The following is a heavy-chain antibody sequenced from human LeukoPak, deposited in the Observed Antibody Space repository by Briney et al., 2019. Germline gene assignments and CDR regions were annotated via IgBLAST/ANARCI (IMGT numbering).Heavy chain of an antibody. Sequence: GGSLRLSCEASGFTFSNFAMNWVRQAPVKVLEWISFISSGGTTISYADSVRGRFTISGDNARNSLFLQMNSLRAEDTAVYYCAKDGDVRYFDWLLDYWGQGTLVTVSS. J-gene: IGHJ4*02. D-gene: IGHD3-9*01. V-gene: IGHV3-48*01. CDR2: ISSGGTTI. CDR1: GFTFSNFA. CDR3: AKDGDVRYFDWLLDY.